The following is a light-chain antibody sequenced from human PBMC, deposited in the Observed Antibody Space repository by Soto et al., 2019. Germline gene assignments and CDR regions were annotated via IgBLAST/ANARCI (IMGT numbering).Light chain of an antibody. CDR1: RSDIGGYNY. Sequence: QSVLTQPPSASGSPGQSVTISCTGSRSDIGGYNYISRNQQQPGKAPKLIIYQVSKRPSGVPDRFSGSKSGNTASFTFSGLQAEDEAVYYCSSYVGNKVFGGGTKVTVL. V-gene: IGLV2-8*01. CDR3: SSYVGNKV. CDR2: QVS. J-gene: IGLJ2*01.